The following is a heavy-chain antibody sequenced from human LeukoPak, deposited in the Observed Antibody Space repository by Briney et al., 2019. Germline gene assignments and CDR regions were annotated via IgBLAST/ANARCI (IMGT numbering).Heavy chain of an antibody. Sequence: SETLSLTCAISDEPFSGYYWGWIRQPPGKGLELIGEINRNGNTDYNPSLKSRVSMSIDTSKNQFSLKLISVTAVDTAVYYCARLVPERFFQLNPEGYYDYWGQGTLVTVSS. CDR2: INRNGNT. CDR3: ARLVPERFFQLNPEGYYDY. D-gene: IGHD3-3*01. J-gene: IGHJ4*02. CDR1: DEPFSGYY. V-gene: IGHV4-34*01.